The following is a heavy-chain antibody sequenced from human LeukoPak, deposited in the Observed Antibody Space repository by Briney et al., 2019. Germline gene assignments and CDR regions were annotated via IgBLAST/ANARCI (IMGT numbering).Heavy chain of an antibody. Sequence: GGSLRLSCAASGFIFSNYAMSWVRQAPGKGLEWVSSISGSDSSTYYADSVEGRFTISRDNSKNTLYLELNSLRAEDTAVYYCAKEVLLSYGDYTYIDYWGQGTLVTVSS. J-gene: IGHJ4*02. V-gene: IGHV3-23*01. CDR1: GFIFSNYA. D-gene: IGHD4-17*01. CDR2: ISGSDSST. CDR3: AKEVLLSYGDYTYIDY.